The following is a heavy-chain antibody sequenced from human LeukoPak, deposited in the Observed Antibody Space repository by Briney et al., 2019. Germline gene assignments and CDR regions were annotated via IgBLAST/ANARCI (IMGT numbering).Heavy chain of an antibody. V-gene: IGHV4-59*08. CDR1: GGSIRTYY. J-gene: IGHJ3*02. D-gene: IGHD3-10*01. CDR2: IYYSGST. Sequence: SETLSLTCTVSGGSIRTYYWSWIRQPPGKGLEWIGYIYYSGSTNYNPSLKSRVTISVDTSKNQFSLKLSSVTAADTAVYYCARHFLVRGVIISIRRLFDIWGQGTMVTVSS. CDR3: ARHFLVRGVIISIRRLFDI.